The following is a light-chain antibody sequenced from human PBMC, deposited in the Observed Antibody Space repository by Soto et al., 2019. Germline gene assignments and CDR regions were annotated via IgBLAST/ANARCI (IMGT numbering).Light chain of an antibody. Sequence: IVLTHSPPTLSFSPGERDTISCRASQSVSSYLAWYQQKPGQAPRLLIYDASNRATGIPARFSGSGSGTDFTLTISSLEPEDSAVYYCQQYNNWPLTFGGGTKVDIK. CDR3: QQYNNWPLT. J-gene: IGKJ4*01. V-gene: IGKV3-11*01. CDR2: DAS. CDR1: QSVSSY.